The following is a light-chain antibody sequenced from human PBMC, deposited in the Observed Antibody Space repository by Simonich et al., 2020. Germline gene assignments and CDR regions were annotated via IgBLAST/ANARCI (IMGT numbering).Light chain of an antibody. CDR3: CSYAGSSTFGV. V-gene: IGLV2-23*03. CDR2: EGS. J-gene: IGLJ3*02. Sequence: QSALTQPASVSGSPGQSITISCTGTSSDVGSYNLVSWYQQHPGKAPQLMIYEGSKRPSVVSNRFSGAKSGNTASLTISGLQAEDEADYYCCSYAGSSTFGVFGGGTKLTVL. CDR1: SSDVGSYNL.